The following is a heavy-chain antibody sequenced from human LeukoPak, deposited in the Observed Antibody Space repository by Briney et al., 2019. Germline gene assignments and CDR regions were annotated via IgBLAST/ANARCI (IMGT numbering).Heavy chain of an antibody. CDR1: GFTFSSYS. J-gene: IGHJ3*02. CDR3: ARNSGYSSSWSHDAFDI. Sequence: GGSLRLSCAASGFTFSSYSMNWVRQAPGKGLEWVSSISSSISYIYYADSVKGRFTISRDNAKNSLCLQMNSLRAEDTAVYYCARNSGYSSSWSHDAFDIWGQGTMVTVSS. D-gene: IGHD6-13*01. V-gene: IGHV3-21*01. CDR2: ISSSISYI.